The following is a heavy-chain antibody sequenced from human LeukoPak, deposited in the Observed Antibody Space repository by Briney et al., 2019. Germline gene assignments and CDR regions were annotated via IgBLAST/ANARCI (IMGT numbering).Heavy chain of an antibody. D-gene: IGHD2-2*01. CDR3: ARILVVPAANYYYSYGMDV. Sequence: GGSLRLSCAASGFTFSDYNMNWVRQAPGKGLEWVSSISSGATYIYYADSVKGRFTISRDNAKTSLSLQMNSLRAEDTAVYYCARILVVPAANYYYSYGMDVWGQGTTVTVSS. CDR1: GFTFSDYN. J-gene: IGHJ6*02. V-gene: IGHV3-21*06. CDR2: ISSGATYI.